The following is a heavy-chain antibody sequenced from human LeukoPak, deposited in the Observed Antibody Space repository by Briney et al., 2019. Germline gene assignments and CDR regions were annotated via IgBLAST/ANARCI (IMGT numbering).Heavy chain of an antibody. V-gene: IGHV4-59*01. CDR2: IYYSGST. J-gene: IGHJ6*02. CDR1: GGSFSGYY. D-gene: IGHD3-3*01. CDR3: ARVGYYDFWSGYLVGMDV. Sequence: PSETLSLTCAVYGGSFSGYYWSWIRQPPGKGLERIGYIYYSGSTNYNPSLKSRVTISVDTSKNQFSLKLSSVTAADTAVYYCARVGYYDFWSGYLVGMDVWGQGTTVTVSS.